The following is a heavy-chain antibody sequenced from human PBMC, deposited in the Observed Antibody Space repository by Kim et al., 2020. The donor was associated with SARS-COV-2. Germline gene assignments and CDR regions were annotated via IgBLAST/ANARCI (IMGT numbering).Heavy chain of an antibody. CDR3: AIGSYGIPYYFDY. Sequence: GGSLRLSCAASGVTVSSNYMGWVRQAPGKGLEWVSFLYKDDTTYYANSVKGRVTISRDNSKNTVFLQMNSLRAEDTAVYYCAIGSYGIPYYFDYWGQGTLVTVSS. CDR2: LYKDDTT. CDR1: GVTVSSNY. J-gene: IGHJ4*02. V-gene: IGHV3-66*01. D-gene: IGHD5-18*01.